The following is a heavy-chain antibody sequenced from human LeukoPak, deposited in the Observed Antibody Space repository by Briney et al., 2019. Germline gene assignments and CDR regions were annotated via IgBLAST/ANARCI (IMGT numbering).Heavy chain of an antibody. CDR2: IYYSGST. Sequence: PSETLSLTCTVSGGSISSGGYYWSWIRQHPGKGLEWIGYIYYSGSTYYNPSLKSRVTISVDTSKNQFSLNLRSVTAADTAVYYCATTTSGGDAFDIWGQGTMVTVSS. D-gene: IGHD1-26*01. J-gene: IGHJ3*02. V-gene: IGHV4-31*03. CDR1: GGSISSGGYY. CDR3: ATTTSGGDAFDI.